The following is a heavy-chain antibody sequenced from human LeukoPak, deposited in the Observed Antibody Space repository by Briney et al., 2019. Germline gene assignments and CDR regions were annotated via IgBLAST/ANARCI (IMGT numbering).Heavy chain of an antibody. D-gene: IGHD2-2*02. CDR1: GFTFSTYP. J-gene: IGHJ4*02. CDR2: ITSNGGST. V-gene: IGHV3-64D*09. CDR3: VKRGVVPGSIPYDY. Sequence: GGSLRLSCSASGFTFSTYPMHWVGQAPGKGLEYVSSITSNGGSTYYADSVKGRFTISRDNSKNTLYLQMSSLRAEDTAVYYCVKRGVVPGSIPYDYWGQGTLVTVSS.